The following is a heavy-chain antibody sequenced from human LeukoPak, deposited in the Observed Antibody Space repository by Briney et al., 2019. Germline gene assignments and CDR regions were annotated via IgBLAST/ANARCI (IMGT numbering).Heavy chain of an antibody. CDR3: ASHSSSWYEKAYYYGMDV. D-gene: IGHD6-13*01. CDR1: GFTFSSTG. J-gene: IGHJ6*02. CDR2: LRYDGTGK. V-gene: IGHV3-30*02. Sequence: GGSLRLSCAASGFTFSSTGMHWVRQAPGKGLEWVAFLRYDGTGKYYADSVKGRFTISRDNSKNTLYLQMNSLRAEDTAVYYCASHSSSWYEKAYYYGMDVWGQGTTVTVSS.